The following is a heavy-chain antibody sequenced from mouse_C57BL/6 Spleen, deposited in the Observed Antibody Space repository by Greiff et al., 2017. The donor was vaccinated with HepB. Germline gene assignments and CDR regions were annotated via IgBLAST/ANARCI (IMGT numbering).Heavy chain of an antibody. CDR1: GYTFTSYW. CDR3: ATSTEVPQGFDD. J-gene: IGHJ2*01. CDR2: INPSSGYT. Sequence: QVQLQQSGAELAKPGASVKLSCKASGYTFTSYWMHWVKQRPGQGLEWIGYINPSSGYTKYNQKFKDKATLTADKSSSTAYMQLSSLKYEDSAVYYCATSTEVPQGFDDWGQGTTLTVSS. D-gene: IGHD1-1*01. V-gene: IGHV1-7*01.